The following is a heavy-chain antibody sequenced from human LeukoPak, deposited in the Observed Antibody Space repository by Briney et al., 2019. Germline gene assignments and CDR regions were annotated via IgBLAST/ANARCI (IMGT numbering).Heavy chain of an antibody. CDR1: GFTFSSYA. CDR2: ISGSGGST. J-gene: IGHJ2*01. CDR3: AKGVAIVVVPADLWYFDL. V-gene: IGHV3-23*01. D-gene: IGHD2-2*01. Sequence: GGSLRLSCAASGFTFSSYAMSWVRQAPGKGLEWVSAISGSGGSTYYADSMKGRFTISRDNSKNTLYLQMNSLRAEDTAVYYCAKGVAIVVVPADLWYFDLWGRGTLVTVSS.